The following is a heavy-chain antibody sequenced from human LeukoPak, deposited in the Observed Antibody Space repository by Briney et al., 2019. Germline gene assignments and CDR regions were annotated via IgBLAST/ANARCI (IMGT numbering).Heavy chain of an antibody. CDR2: INPNSGGT. D-gene: IGHD2-15*01. CDR3: ARVRCSGGSCYLTLGY. J-gene: IGHJ4*02. Sequence: ASVKVSCKASGYTFTGYYMHWVRQAPGQGLEWMGWINPNSGGTNYAQKFQGRVTMTRDTSISTAYMELSRLRSDDTAVYYCARVRCSGGSCYLTLGYWGQGTLVTVSP. CDR1: GYTFTGYY. V-gene: IGHV1-2*02.